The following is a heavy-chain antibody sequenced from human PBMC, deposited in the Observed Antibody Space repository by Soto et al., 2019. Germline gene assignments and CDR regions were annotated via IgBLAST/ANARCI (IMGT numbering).Heavy chain of an antibody. CDR1: DGKFRDLG. J-gene: IGHJ3*02. V-gene: IGHV4-34*01. Sequence: SVPLPHPSAVYDGKFRDLGCRRIRQPPGKGLEWIGEINHSGSTNYNPSLKSRVTISVDTSKNQFSLKLSSVTAADTAVYYCARGAATGERQSAFDIWGQGTMVTVSS. D-gene: IGHD2-15*01. CDR3: ARGAATGERQSAFDI. CDR2: INHSGST.